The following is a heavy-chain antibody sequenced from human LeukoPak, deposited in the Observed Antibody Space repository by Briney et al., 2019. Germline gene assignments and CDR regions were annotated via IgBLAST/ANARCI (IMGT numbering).Heavy chain of an antibody. D-gene: IGHD5-18*01. CDR1: GFTFDDYA. V-gene: IGHV3-9*01. CDR2: ISWNSGSI. Sequence: AGGSLRLSCAASGFTFDDYAMHWVRQAPGKGLEWVSGISWNSGSIGYADSVRGRFTISRDNAKNSLYLQMNSLRAEDTALYYCARYYGYSAFDIWGQGTMVTVSS. J-gene: IGHJ3*02. CDR3: ARYYGYSAFDI.